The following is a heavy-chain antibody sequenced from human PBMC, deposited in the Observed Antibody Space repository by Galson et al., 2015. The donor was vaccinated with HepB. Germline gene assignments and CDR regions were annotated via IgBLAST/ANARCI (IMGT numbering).Heavy chain of an antibody. Sequence: LRLSCAASGFTFSDYYMSWIRQAPGKGLEWVTYISSSGIHIYYADSVKCRFTISRDDAKNSLFLQMDSLRADDTAVYYCARGEHKWLAYFDHWGQGTLVTVSS. J-gene: IGHJ4*02. CDR2: ISSSGIHI. CDR1: GFTFSDYY. V-gene: IGHV3-11*01. CDR3: ARGEHKWLAYFDH. D-gene: IGHD6-19*01.